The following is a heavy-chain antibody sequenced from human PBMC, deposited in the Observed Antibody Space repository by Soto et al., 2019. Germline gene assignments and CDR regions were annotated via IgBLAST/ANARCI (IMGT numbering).Heavy chain of an antibody. CDR2: INHSGST. CDR3: ARGRGVRGVIIYYYGMDV. V-gene: IGHV4-34*01. D-gene: IGHD3-10*01. J-gene: IGHJ6*02. CDR1: GGSFSGYY. Sequence: SSETLSLTCAVYGGSFSGYYWSWIRQPPGKGLEWIGEINHSGSTNYNPSLKSRVTISVDTSKNQFSLKLSSMTAADTAVYYCARGRGVRGVIIYYYGMDVWGQGTTVTVSS.